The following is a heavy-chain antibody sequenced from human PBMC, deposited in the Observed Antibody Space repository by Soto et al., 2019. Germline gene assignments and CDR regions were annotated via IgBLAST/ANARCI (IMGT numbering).Heavy chain of an antibody. D-gene: IGHD2-8*01. J-gene: IGHJ6*02. CDR2: INPKSGGT. V-gene: IGHV1-2*04. Sequence: ASVKVSCKASGYSFTDYHIHWVRQAPGQGLEWLGRINPKSGGTSTAQKFQGWVTMTTDTSISTASMELTRLTSDDTAIYYCARGDSTDCSNGVCSFFYNHDMDVWGQGTTVTVS. CDR3: ARGDSTDCSNGVCSFFYNHDMDV. CDR1: GYSFTDYH.